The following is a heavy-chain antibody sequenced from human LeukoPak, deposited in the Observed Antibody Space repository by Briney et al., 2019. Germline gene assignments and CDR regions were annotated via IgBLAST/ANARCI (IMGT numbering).Heavy chain of an antibody. CDR2: MNPNSGDA. J-gene: IGHJ4*02. V-gene: IGHV1-8*02. Sequence: GASVKVSCKASGNSFTSYDINWVRQATGQGLEWIGWMNPNSGDADYTQKFKGRVTFTRDTSTRTAYMEVNSLGSEDTAVYYCARSNFGGNVHFDYWGQGTLVTVSS. D-gene: IGHD4-23*01. CDR1: GNSFTSYD. CDR3: ARSNFGGNVHFDY.